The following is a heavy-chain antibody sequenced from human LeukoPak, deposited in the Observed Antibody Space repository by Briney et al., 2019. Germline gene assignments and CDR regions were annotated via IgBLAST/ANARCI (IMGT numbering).Heavy chain of an antibody. CDR3: ATQRYFDWLFSFDY. CDR1: GGTFSSYA. V-gene: IGHV1-46*01. Sequence: GASVKVSCKASGGTFSSYAISWVRQAPGQGLEWMGIINPSGGSTSYAQKFQGRVTMTRDTSTSTVYMELSSLRSEDTAVYYCATQRYFDWLFSFDYWGQGTLVTVSS. D-gene: IGHD3-9*01. CDR2: INPSGGST. J-gene: IGHJ4*02.